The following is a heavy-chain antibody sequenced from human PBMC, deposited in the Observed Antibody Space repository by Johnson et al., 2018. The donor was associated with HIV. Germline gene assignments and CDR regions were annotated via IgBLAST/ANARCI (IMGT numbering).Heavy chain of an antibody. V-gene: IGHV3-20*04. CDR3: AKDMWNNFWSGLNDAFDI. Sequence: DVQVVESGGGVVRPGGSLRLSCVASGFNFDDYDMSWVRQAPGKGLEWVSGINWNGGSTGYADSVKGRFPISRDNAKNSLYLQMNSLRAEDTALYYCAKDMWNNFWSGLNDAFDIWGQGSMVTVSS. J-gene: IGHJ3*02. CDR2: INWNGGST. D-gene: IGHD3-3*01. CDR1: GFNFDDYD.